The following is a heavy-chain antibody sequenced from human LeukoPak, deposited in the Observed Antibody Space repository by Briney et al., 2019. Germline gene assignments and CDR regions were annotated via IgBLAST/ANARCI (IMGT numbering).Heavy chain of an antibody. V-gene: IGHV1-18*01. D-gene: IGHD6-13*01. J-gene: IGHJ4*02. CDR1: GYSFTKFG. CDR3: ARDSPYSTNSLEFDY. CDR2: ISAYNGNT. Sequence: GASVKVSCKASGYSFTKFGISWVRQAPGQGLEWMGWISAYNGNTNYAQKLQGRVTMTTDTSTSTAYMELRSLRSDDTAVFYCARDSPYSTNSLEFDYWGQGTLVTVSS.